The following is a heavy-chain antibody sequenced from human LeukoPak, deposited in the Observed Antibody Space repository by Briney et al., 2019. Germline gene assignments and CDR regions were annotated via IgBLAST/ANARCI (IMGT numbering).Heavy chain of an antibody. J-gene: IGHJ4*02. CDR2: IHHSGTT. V-gene: IGHV4-34*01. CDR3: SSHVSAAAGGR. D-gene: IGHD6-13*01. CDR1: GGSFSGYY. Sequence: SETLSLTCAVYGGSFSGYYWSWIRQPPGKGLEWIGEIHHSGTTKYNPSLKSRVTISMDTSNNQFSLKLNSVTAADTAVYYCSSHVSAAAGGRWGPGTLVTISS.